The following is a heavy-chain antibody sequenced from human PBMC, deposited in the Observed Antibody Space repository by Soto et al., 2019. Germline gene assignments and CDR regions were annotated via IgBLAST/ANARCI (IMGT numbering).Heavy chain of an antibody. CDR3: ARAVTMIGVVRRDPYYFDY. J-gene: IGHJ4*02. V-gene: IGHV4-31*03. CDR1: GGSISSGGYY. Sequence: QVQLQESGPGLVKPSQTLSLTCTVSGGSISSGGYYWSWIRQHPGKGLEWIGYIYYSGSTYYNPSLKSRVTLSVDTSKNQFSLKLSSVTAADTAVYYCARAVTMIGVVRRDPYYFDYWGQGTLVTVSS. D-gene: IGHD3-22*01. CDR2: IYYSGST.